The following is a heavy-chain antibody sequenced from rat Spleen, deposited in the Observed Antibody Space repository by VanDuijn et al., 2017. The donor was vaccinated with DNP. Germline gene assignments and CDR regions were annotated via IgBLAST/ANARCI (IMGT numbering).Heavy chain of an antibody. CDR3: ARNGYGYAMDA. CDR1: GFTFSDYY. Sequence: EVQLVESGGGLVQPGRSLKLSCAASGFTFSDYYMAWVRQAPTKGLEWVAYISYDGGSTYYGDSVKGRFTISRDNAKSTLYLQMNSLRSEDMATYYCARNGYGYAMDAWGQGTSVTVSS. D-gene: IGHD1-11*01. CDR2: ISYDGGST. V-gene: IGHV5-22*01. J-gene: IGHJ4*01.